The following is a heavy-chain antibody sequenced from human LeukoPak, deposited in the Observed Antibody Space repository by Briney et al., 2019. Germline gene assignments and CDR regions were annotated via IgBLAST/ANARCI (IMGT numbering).Heavy chain of an antibody. V-gene: IGHV3-30-3*01. CDR3: ARGPFGWYYYYGMDV. Sequence: GRSLRLSCAASGFTFSSYAMHWVRQAPGKGLEWVAVISYDGSNKYYADSVKGRFTISRDNSKNTLYLQMNSLRAEDTAVYYCARGPFGWYYYYGMDVWGQGTTVTVSS. CDR1: GFTFSSYA. D-gene: IGHD6-19*01. J-gene: IGHJ6*02. CDR2: ISYDGSNK.